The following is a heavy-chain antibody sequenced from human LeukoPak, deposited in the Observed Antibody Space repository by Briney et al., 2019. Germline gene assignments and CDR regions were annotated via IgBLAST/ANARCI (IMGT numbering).Heavy chain of an antibody. CDR1: GGSISSHY. Sequence: SETLSLTCTVSGGSISSHYWSWIRQPPGKGLEWIGYIYYSGSTNYNPSLKSRVTISVDTSKNQFSLKLSSVTAADTAVYYCAREVRSRWLQGFDYWGQGTLVTVSS. V-gene: IGHV4-59*11. CDR2: IYYSGST. CDR3: AREVRSRWLQGFDY. D-gene: IGHD5-24*01. J-gene: IGHJ4*02.